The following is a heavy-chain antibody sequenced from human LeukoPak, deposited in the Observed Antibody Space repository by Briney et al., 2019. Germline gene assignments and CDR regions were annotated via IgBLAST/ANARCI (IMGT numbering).Heavy chain of an antibody. CDR3: ARGGGGYVGFDY. D-gene: IGHD5-12*01. J-gene: IGHJ4*02. Sequence: GGSLRLSCEVSGFTFSSYWMNWVRQAPGKGLEWVANIKQDGSEKYYVDSVKGRFTISRDNAKNSLYLQMNSLRAEDTAVYHCARGGGGYVGFDYWGQGTLVTVSS. CDR1: GFTFSSYW. CDR2: IKQDGSEK. V-gene: IGHV3-7*03.